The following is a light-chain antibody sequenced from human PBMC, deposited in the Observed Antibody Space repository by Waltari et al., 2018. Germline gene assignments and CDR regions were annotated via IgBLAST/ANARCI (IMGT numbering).Light chain of an antibody. CDR3: SMYMGSGIWV. Sequence: QTVLTQEPSLSVSPGGTVTLTCALSSGSGSSTSYATWYQQTPGLPPRTLVYKGNGRSSGVPDRFSGSILGNKAALTITGAQADDESDYYCSMYMGSGIWVFGGGTKLTVL. J-gene: IGLJ3*02. V-gene: IGLV8-61*01. CDR1: SGSGSSTSY. CDR2: KGN.